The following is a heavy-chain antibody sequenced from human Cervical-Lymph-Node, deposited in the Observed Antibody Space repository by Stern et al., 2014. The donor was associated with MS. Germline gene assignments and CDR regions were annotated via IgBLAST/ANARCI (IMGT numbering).Heavy chain of an antibody. J-gene: IGHJ6*02. CDR3: ASSYSGWDNPYHFYGMDV. CDR2: IIPMSCKT. Sequence: VQLVQSGAEVKKPGSSVKVSCKASGGTLSRYAISWVRQAPGQGLEWMGGIIPMSCKTNYSQKFQGRVKITADDSPGPSYKGMSSLRSEDAAVYYCASSYSGWDNPYHFYGMDVWGQGTTVTVSS. CDR1: GGTLSRYA. V-gene: IGHV1-69*12. D-gene: IGHD6-19*01.